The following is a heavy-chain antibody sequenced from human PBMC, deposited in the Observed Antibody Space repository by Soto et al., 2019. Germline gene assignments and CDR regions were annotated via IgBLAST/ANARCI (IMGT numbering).Heavy chain of an antibody. V-gene: IGHV1-24*01. J-gene: IGHJ3*02. CDR2: FDPEDGET. CDR1: GYTLTELS. CDR3: ATLRPTVTTYAFDI. D-gene: IGHD4-17*01. Sequence: GASVKVSCKVSGYTLTELSMHWVRQAPGKGLEWMGGFDPEDGETIYAQKFQGRVTVTEDTSTDTAYMELSSLRSEDTAVYYCATLRPTVTTYAFDIWGQETMVTVSS.